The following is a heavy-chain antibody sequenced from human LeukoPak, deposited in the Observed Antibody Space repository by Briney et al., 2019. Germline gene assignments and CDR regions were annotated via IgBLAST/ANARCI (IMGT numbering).Heavy chain of an antibody. J-gene: IGHJ4*02. V-gene: IGHV1-2*02. CDR1: GYTFTGYY. D-gene: IGHD5-24*01. CDR2: INPNSGGT. Sequence: ASVKVSCKASGYTFTGYYIHWVRQAPGQGLEWMGWINPNSGGTNYVQKFQGRVTMTRDTSISTAYMELSRLRSDDTAVYYCTRVRMATINSFDYWGQGTLVTVSS. CDR3: TRVRMATINSFDY.